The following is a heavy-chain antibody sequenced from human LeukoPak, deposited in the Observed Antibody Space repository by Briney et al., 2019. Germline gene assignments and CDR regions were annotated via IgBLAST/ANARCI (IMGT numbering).Heavy chain of an antibody. Sequence: GGSLRLSCAASGFTFSSYSMNWVRQAPGKGLEWISYISSSSSTIWYADSVKGRFTISIDNAKNSLYLQMNSLRAEDTAVFYCVRDHLYGFDYWGQGTLVTASS. CDR3: VRDHLYGFDY. CDR1: GFTFSSYS. V-gene: IGHV3-48*01. J-gene: IGHJ4*02. D-gene: IGHD4-17*01. CDR2: ISSSSSTI.